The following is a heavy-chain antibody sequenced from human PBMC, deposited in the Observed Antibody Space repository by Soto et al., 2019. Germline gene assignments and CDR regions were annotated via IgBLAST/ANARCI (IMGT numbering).Heavy chain of an antibody. J-gene: IGHJ4*02. V-gene: IGHV1-3*01. CDR3: ARWVGGSYSHFDY. CDR2: INAGNGNT. Sequence: QVQLVQSGAEVKKPGASVKVSCKASGYTFTRYGMHWVRQAPGQRPEWMGWINAGNGNTKDSQKFQARGTITRDTSASTAYMELHSLRSEETAVYYCARWVGGSYSHFDYWGQGTLVTVSS. D-gene: IGHD1-26*01. CDR1: GYTFTRYG.